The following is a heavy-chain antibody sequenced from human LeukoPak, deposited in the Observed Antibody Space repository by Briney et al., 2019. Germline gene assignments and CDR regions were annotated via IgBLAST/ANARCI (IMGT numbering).Heavy chain of an antibody. CDR1: GASISSYY. CDR3: ARVRSMTTVDY. J-gene: IGHJ4*02. V-gene: IGHV4-59*01. Sequence: PSETLSLTCTVSGASISSYYWSWIRQPPGKGLEWIGYIYYSGSTNYNPSLKSRVTISVDTSKNQFSLRLSSVTAADTAIYYCARVRSMTTVDYWGQGTLVAVSS. D-gene: IGHD4-17*01. CDR2: IYYSGST.